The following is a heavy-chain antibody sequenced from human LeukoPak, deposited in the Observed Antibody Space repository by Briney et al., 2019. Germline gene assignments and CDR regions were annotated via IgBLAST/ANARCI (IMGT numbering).Heavy chain of an antibody. J-gene: IGHJ6*03. Sequence: SVKVSCKASGGAFSSYAISWVRQAPGQGLEWMGGIIPIFGTANYAQKFQGRVTITADESTSTAYMELSSLRSEDTAVYYCARDLTDHYYGRDYYYYMDVWGKGTTVTISS. V-gene: IGHV1-69*13. CDR2: IIPIFGTA. CDR1: GGAFSSYA. D-gene: IGHD3-10*01. CDR3: ARDLTDHYYGRDYYYYMDV.